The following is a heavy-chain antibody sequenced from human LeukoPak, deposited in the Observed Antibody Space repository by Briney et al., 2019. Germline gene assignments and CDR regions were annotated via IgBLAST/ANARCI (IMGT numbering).Heavy chain of an antibody. CDR1: GDSISDFY. Sequence: KPSETLSLTCTVPGDSISDFYWSWIRQTPGMGLQWIGYIYYSGTTYYNPSLKSRVTISIDTSKTRFSLNLSSVTAADTAVYYCARTPLGAHSDYWGQGTLVTVSS. CDR3: ARTPLGAHSDY. D-gene: IGHD1-26*01. CDR2: IYYSGTT. J-gene: IGHJ4*02. V-gene: IGHV4-59*01.